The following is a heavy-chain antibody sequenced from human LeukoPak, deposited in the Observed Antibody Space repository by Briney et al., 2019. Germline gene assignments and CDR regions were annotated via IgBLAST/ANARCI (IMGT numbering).Heavy chain of an antibody. CDR2: IYYSGST. Sequence: SETLSLTCTVSGGSISSSSYYWGWIRQPPGKGLEWIGSIYYSGSTYYNPSLKSRVTIPVDTSKNQFSLKLSSVTAADTAVYYRARHAIHNWFDPWGQGALVTVSS. J-gene: IGHJ5*02. CDR3: ARHAIHNWFDP. V-gene: IGHV4-39*01. CDR1: GGSISSSSYY.